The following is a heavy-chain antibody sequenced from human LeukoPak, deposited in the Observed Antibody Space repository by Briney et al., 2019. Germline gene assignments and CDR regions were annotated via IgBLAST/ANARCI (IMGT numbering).Heavy chain of an antibody. J-gene: IGHJ4*02. Sequence: PGGSLRLSCAASGFTFSSYAMHWVRQAPGKGLEWVAVISYDGSNKYYADSVKGRFTISRDNSKNTLYLQMNSLRAEDTAVYYCARVPYSSSWYFDYWGQGTLVTVSS. CDR2: ISYDGSNK. CDR3: ARVPYSSSWYFDY. CDR1: GFTFSSYA. D-gene: IGHD6-13*01. V-gene: IGHV3-30-3*01.